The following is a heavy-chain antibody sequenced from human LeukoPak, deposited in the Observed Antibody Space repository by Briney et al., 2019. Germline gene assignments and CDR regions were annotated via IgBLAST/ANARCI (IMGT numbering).Heavy chain of an antibody. CDR3: ARRGNYYGSGELYISFDY. Sequence: KSSETLSLTCTVSGGSISSGSHYWSWIRQPPGKGLEWIGYIHYSGSTNYNPSLKSRVTISVDTSKNQFSLKLSSVTAADTAVYYCARRGNYYGSGELYISFDYWGQGTLVTVSS. CDR2: IHYSGST. J-gene: IGHJ4*02. V-gene: IGHV4-61*01. D-gene: IGHD3-10*01. CDR1: GGSISSGSHY.